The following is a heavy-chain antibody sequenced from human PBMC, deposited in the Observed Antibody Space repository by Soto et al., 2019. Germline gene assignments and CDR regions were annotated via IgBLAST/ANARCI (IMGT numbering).Heavy chain of an antibody. CDR3: ATVSWVGGGYSYGMDV. V-gene: IGHV1-24*01. Sequence: GASVKVSCKVSGYTLTELSMHWVRQAPGKGLEWMGGFDPEDGETIYAQKFQGRVTMTEDTSTDTAYMELSSLRSEDTAVYYCATVSWVGGGYSYGMDVGGKGPTVTVPQ. CDR1: GYTLTELS. CDR2: FDPEDGET. D-gene: IGHD3-16*01. J-gene: IGHJ6*04.